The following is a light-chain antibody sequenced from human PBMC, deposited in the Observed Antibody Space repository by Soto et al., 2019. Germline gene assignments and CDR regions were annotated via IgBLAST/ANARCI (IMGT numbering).Light chain of an antibody. J-gene: IGKJ5*01. CDR3: QQGYSTPIT. Sequence: DIQMTQSHSSLSASFGDRVTITCRASQSISIRLNWYQQHPGRAPKLLIYAASSLQSGVPSRFSGSGSGTEFTLTISSLQPEDYASYYCQQGYSTPITFGQGTRLEIK. V-gene: IGKV1-39*01. CDR1: QSISIR. CDR2: AAS.